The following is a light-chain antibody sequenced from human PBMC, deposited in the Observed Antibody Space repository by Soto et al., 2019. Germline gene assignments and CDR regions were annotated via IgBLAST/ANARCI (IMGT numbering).Light chain of an antibody. Sequence: DIQMTQSPSSMSASVGDRVTVTCRASQSISNYLNWYPQKPGEAPKLLIYAASSLQSGVPSRFSGSGSGTDFTLTISSLQPEDFATYYCQQTYSTPPYTFGQGTKLEIK. V-gene: IGKV1-39*01. CDR2: AAS. J-gene: IGKJ2*01. CDR1: QSISNY. CDR3: QQTYSTPPYT.